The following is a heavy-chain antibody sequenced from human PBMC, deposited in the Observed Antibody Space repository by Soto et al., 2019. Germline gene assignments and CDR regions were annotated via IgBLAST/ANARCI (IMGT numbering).Heavy chain of an antibody. CDR3: VKSSGVGAPWYFDY. CDR2: LPEIGTNK. D-gene: IGHD1-26*01. Sequence: PGGSLRLSCAASGFTFSNYGMSWVRQAPGKGMEWVSALPEIGTNKYYAESVKGRFTIYRDNSKNTLFLQIHNLRAGDKAGYYCVKSSGVGAPWYFDYWCPGPLVTVSS. V-gene: IGHV3-23*01. J-gene: IGHJ4*02. CDR1: GFTFSNYG.